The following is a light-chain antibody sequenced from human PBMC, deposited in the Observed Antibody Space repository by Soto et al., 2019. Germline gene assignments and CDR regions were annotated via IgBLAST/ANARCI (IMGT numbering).Light chain of an antibody. V-gene: IGKV3-15*01. J-gene: IGKJ4*01. CDR2: GAS. Sequence: EILMTQSPASLSVSPGERATLSCRASQIVSSHLAWYQHKPGQAPRLLISGASTRATGIPARFSGSGSGTEFTLTISSLQSEDFAVYYCQQYNSWPLTFGGGTKVEIK. CDR1: QIVSSH. CDR3: QQYNSWPLT.